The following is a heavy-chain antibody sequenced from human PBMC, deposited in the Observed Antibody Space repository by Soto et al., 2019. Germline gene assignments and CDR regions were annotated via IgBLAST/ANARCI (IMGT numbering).Heavy chain of an antibody. CDR2: INHSGST. J-gene: IGHJ4*02. D-gene: IGHD3-9*01. Sequence: QVQLQQWGAGLLKPSETLSLTCAVYGGSFSGYYWSWIRQPPGKGLEWIGEINHSGSTNYNPSLKSRVTISVDTSKIQFSLKLSSVTAADTAVYYCAVYDILTGYLTRDYWGQGTLVTVSS. V-gene: IGHV4-34*01. CDR3: AVYDILTGYLTRDY. CDR1: GGSFSGYY.